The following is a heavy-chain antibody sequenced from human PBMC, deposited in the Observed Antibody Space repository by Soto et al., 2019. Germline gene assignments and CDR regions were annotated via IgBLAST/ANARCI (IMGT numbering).Heavy chain of an antibody. J-gene: IGHJ5*02. V-gene: IGHV4-59*01. D-gene: IGHD3-22*01. CDR3: ARDRTDTYYYDSSGYSVGWFDP. Sequence: SETLSLTCTVSGGSISSYYWSWIRQPPGKGLEWIGYIYYSGSTNYNPSLKSRVTISVDTSKNQFSLKLSSVTAADTAVYYCARDRTDTYYYDSSGYSVGWFDPRGQGTLVTVSS. CDR2: IYYSGST. CDR1: GGSISSYY.